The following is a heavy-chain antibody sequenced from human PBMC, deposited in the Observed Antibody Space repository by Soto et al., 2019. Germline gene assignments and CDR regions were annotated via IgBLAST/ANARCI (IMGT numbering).Heavy chain of an antibody. CDR1: GGSFSGYC. D-gene: IGHD2-21*02. J-gene: IGHJ6*02. Sequence: SETLSLTCAVYGGSFSGYCWSWIRQPPGKGLEWIGEINHSGSTNYNPSLKSRVTISVDTSKNQFSLKLSSVTAADTAVYYCARELSRHIVVVTATTNMDVWGQGTTVTVSS. CDR2: INHSGST. CDR3: ARELSRHIVVVTATTNMDV. V-gene: IGHV4-34*01.